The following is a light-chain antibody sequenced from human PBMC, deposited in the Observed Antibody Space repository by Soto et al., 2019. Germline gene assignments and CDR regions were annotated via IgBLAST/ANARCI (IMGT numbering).Light chain of an antibody. CDR2: GAS. V-gene: IGKV3-20*01. Sequence: EIVLTQSPGTLSLSPGERATLSCRASQSVSSSYLAWYQQKPGQAPRLLIYGASSRATGIPDRFSGSGSGTDFTLIISRLEPEDFAVYYCQHLATFGQGTKVEIK. CDR3: QHLAT. CDR1: QSVSSSY. J-gene: IGKJ1*01.